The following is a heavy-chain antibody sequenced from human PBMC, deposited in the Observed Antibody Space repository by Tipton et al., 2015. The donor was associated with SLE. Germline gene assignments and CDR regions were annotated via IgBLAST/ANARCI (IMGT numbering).Heavy chain of an antibody. D-gene: IGHD6-6*01. CDR3: ARWYSRSSYFFDF. Sequence: TLSLTCTVSGGSITSHSWSWIRQPPGKGLEWIGYIFYGEHTDYNPSLESRVSISMNTSQNQFSLRLTSVTAADTAVYFCARWYSRSSYFFDFWGQGMLVTVSS. V-gene: IGHV4-59*11. CDR1: GGSITSHS. J-gene: IGHJ4*02. CDR2: IFYGEHT.